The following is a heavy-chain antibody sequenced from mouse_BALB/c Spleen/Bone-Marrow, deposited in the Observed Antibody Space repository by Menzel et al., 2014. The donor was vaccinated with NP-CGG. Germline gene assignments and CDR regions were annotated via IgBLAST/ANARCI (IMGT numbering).Heavy chain of an antibody. Sequence: DVQLVESGAALVKPGASVKLSCTASGFNIKDTYMHWVKQRPEQGLEWIGRIDPANGNTKYDPKFQGKATITADTSSYTAYLQLNILTSEDTAVYYCARYYYGTRYYFDYWGQGTTLTVSS. CDR1: GFNIKDTY. D-gene: IGHD1-1*01. J-gene: IGHJ2*01. CDR2: IDPANGNT. CDR3: ARYYYGTRYYFDY. V-gene: IGHV14-3*02.